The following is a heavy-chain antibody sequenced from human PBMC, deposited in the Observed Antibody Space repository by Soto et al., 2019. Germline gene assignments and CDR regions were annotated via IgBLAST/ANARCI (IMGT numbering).Heavy chain of an antibody. D-gene: IGHD6-19*01. J-gene: IGHJ4*02. CDR3: AHSGGSGWKLLFDS. CDR2: IYWDDDK. Sequence: QITLKESGPTLVKPTQTLTLTCTFSGVSLSTSGVGVGWFRQPPGKALEWLALIYWDDDKRHSPSLKSRRTITKDTSKTQEVLTMPDMAPVHTATYNCAHSGGSGWKLLFDSGGQGTLVTVSS. V-gene: IGHV2-5*02. CDR1: GVSLSTSGVG.